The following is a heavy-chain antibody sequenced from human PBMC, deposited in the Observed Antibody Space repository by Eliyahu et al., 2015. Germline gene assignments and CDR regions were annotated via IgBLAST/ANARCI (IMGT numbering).Heavy chain of an antibody. CDR3: AVWPWSYYYGSGSCYFDY. V-gene: IGHV1-69*01. Sequence: QVQLVQSGAEVKKPGSSVKVSCKASGGTFXSYAISWVRQAPGQGLEWMGGIIPIFGTANYAQKFQGRVTITADESTSTAYMELSSLRSEDTAVYYCAVWPWSYYYGSGSCYFDYWGQGTLVTVSS. CDR2: IIPIFGTA. D-gene: IGHD3-10*01. J-gene: IGHJ4*02. CDR1: GGTFXSYA.